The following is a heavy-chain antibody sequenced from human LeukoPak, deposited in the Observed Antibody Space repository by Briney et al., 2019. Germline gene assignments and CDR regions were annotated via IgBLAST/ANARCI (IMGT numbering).Heavy chain of an antibody. Sequence: PGGSLRLSCAASGFTFSSYEMNWVRQAPGKGLEWVSYITRSGDTIYYADSVKGRFTISRDNAKNSLYLQMNSLRAEDTAVYYCARGRSITLLRGVAMSDGFDIWGQGAMVAVSS. V-gene: IGHV3-48*03. J-gene: IGHJ3*02. CDR2: ITRSGDTI. D-gene: IGHD3-10*01. CDR3: ARGRSITLLRGVAMSDGFDI. CDR1: GFTFSSYE.